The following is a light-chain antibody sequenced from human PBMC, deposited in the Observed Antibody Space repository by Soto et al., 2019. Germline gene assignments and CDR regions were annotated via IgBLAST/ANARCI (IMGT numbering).Light chain of an antibody. Sequence: IVLTQSPATLSVSPGERATLSCRASQSLSSNLAWYQQRPGQAPRLLLYDTSTRASDVPARFSGSGSGTEFTLTISSLQSEDFAIYYGQQYNHWPRMLSFGGGTKVELK. CDR3: QQYNHWPRMLS. CDR1: QSLSSN. J-gene: IGKJ4*01. CDR2: DTS. V-gene: IGKV3-15*01.